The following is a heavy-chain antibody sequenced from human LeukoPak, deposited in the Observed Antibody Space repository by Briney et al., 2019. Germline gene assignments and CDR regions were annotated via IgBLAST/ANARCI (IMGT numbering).Heavy chain of an antibody. Sequence: GGSLRLSCTASGFTFGDYAMSWFRQAPGKGLEWVGFIRSKAYGGTTEYAASVKGRFTISRDDSKSIAYLQMNSLKTEDTAVYYCTSPLYYDILTGFYYWGQGTLVTVSS. D-gene: IGHD3-9*01. CDR3: TSPLYYDILTGFYY. V-gene: IGHV3-49*03. CDR2: IRSKAYGGTT. J-gene: IGHJ4*02. CDR1: GFTFGDYA.